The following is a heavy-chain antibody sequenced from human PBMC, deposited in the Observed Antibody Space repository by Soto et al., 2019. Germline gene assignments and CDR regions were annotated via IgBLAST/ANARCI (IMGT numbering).Heavy chain of an antibody. CDR2: IYYSGST. CDR3: ARGYYYDSSGYPLRNSDYFDY. D-gene: IGHD3-22*01. V-gene: IGHV4-31*03. J-gene: IGHJ4*02. CDR1: GGSISSGGYY. Sequence: SETLSLTCTVSGGSISSGGYYWSWIRQHPGKGLEWIGYIYYSGSTYYNPSLKSRVTISVDTSKNQFSLKLSSVTAADTAVYYCARGYYYDSSGYPLRNSDYFDYWGQGTLVTVSS.